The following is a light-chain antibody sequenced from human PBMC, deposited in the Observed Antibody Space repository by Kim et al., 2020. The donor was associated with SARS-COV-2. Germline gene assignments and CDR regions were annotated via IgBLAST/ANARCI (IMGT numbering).Light chain of an antibody. V-gene: IGKV1-5*03. CDR1: ISSW. CDR3: QQYNTYPRT. Sequence: ISSWLAWYQQKPGKAPKFLIYKASSLESGVPSRFSGSGSGTEFTLTINSLQPDDFATYYCQQYNTYPRTFGQGTKVDIK. J-gene: IGKJ1*01. CDR2: KAS.